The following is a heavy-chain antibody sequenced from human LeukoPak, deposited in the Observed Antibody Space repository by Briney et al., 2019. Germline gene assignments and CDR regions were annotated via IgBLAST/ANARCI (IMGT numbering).Heavy chain of an antibody. D-gene: IGHD6-13*01. CDR2: VHLSGRT. Sequence: SGTLSLTCGVSGGSISSTNWWTWVRQPPGEGLEWIGEVHLSGRTNYNPSLKSRVTISVDTSKNQFSLKLSSVTAADTAVYYCARKTGYSSSWYWFDPWGQGTLVTVSS. CDR3: ARKTGYSSSWYWFDP. CDR1: GGSISSTNW. J-gene: IGHJ5*02. V-gene: IGHV4-4*02.